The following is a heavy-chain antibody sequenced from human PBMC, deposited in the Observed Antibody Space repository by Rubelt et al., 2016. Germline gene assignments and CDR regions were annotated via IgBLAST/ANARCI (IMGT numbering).Heavy chain of an antibody. V-gene: IGHV4-34*01. D-gene: IGHD6-19*01. J-gene: IGHJ4*02. Sequence: QVQLQQWGAGLLKPSETLSLTCAVYGGSFSDYYWSWIRQPPGKGLEWIGEINHSGSTTYNPSLKSRVTMSVDTSKDQFSLTLSAVTAADTAVDYCASQRGYSRGRHWGQGTLVTVSS. CDR1: GGSFSDYY. CDR3: ASQRGYSRGRH. CDR2: INHSGST.